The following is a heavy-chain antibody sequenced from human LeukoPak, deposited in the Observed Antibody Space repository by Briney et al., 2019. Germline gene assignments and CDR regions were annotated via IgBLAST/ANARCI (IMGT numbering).Heavy chain of an antibody. CDR2: INHSGST. V-gene: IGHV4-34*01. J-gene: IGHJ4*02. D-gene: IGHD3-22*01. Sequence: SETLSLTCAVYGGSFSGYYWSWIRQPPGKGLEWIGEINHSGSTNYNPSLKSRVTMSVDTSKNQFSLKLSSVTAADTAVYFCARNYYDTKKPWDWGQGTLVTVSS. CDR1: GGSFSGYY. CDR3: ARNYYDTKKPWD.